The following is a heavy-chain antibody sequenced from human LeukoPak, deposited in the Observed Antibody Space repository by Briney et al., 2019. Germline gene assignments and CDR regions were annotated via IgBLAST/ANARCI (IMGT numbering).Heavy chain of an antibody. J-gene: IGHJ4*02. CDR3: ARDPGY. Sequence: GGSLRLSCAASGFTFSNYGMHWVRQAPGKGLEWVASIKHDGREKFYVDSVKGRFTISRDNSKNTLYLQMNSLRAEDTAVYYCARDPGYWGQGTLVTVSS. CDR2: IKHDGREK. V-gene: IGHV3-7*03. CDR1: GFTFSNYG.